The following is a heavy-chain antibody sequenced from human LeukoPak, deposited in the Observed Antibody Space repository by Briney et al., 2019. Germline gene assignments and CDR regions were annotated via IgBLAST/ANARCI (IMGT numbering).Heavy chain of an antibody. D-gene: IGHD1-1*01. J-gene: IGHJ4*02. CDR3: ARNEGGANYYFDF. Sequence: ASVTVSCKASVYTFTDYYLNWVRQTPGQGLEWMGWINPYNGDTNYAQNFQGRVTLTRDMSISTAYMDLSSLQSDDTAVYFCARNEGGANYYFDFWGRGTLVTVSS. CDR2: INPYNGDT. CDR1: VYTFTDYY. V-gene: IGHV1-2*02.